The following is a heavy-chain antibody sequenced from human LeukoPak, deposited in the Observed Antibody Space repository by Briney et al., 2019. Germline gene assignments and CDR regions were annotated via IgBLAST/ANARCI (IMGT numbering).Heavy chain of an antibody. Sequence: PSETLSLTCTVSGGSISSYYWSWIRQPPGKGLQWIGYIYYSGSTNYNPSLKSRVTISVDTSKNQFSLKLSSVTAADTAVYYCARGRYYSSSWYGHLDYWGQGTLVTVSS. CDR2: IYYSGST. V-gene: IGHV4-59*12. CDR1: GGSISSYY. J-gene: IGHJ4*02. D-gene: IGHD6-13*01. CDR3: ARGRYYSSSWYGHLDY.